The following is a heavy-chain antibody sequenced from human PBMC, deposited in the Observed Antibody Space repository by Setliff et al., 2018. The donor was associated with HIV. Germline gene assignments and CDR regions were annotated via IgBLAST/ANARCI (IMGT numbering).Heavy chain of an antibody. Sequence: ASVKVSCKASGYTFTEFYVHWVRQAPGEGLEWIGWIYPNTGGTNYAQKFQDRVTMTRDTSIRTAYMELRMLTSDDTAIYYCTRSTTADWGQGTMVTVSS. D-gene: IGHD4-17*01. CDR3: TRSTTAD. CDR1: GYTFTEFY. CDR2: IYPNTGGT. V-gene: IGHV1-2*02. J-gene: IGHJ4*02.